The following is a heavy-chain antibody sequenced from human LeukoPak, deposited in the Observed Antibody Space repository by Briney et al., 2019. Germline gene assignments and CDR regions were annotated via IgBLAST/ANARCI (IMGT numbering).Heavy chain of an antibody. D-gene: IGHD1-1*01. CDR3: ARVPTANWNDVGIDY. CDR2: ISYDGSNK. CDR1: GFTFSSYA. V-gene: IGHV3-30-3*01. Sequence: GGSLRLSSAASGFTFSSYAMHWVRQAPGKGLEWVAVISYDGSNKYYADSVKGRFTISRDNSKNTLYLQMNSLRAEDTAVYYCARVPTANWNDVGIDYWGQGTLVTVSS. J-gene: IGHJ4*02.